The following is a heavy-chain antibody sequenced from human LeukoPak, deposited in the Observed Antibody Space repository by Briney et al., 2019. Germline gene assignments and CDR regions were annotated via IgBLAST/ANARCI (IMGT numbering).Heavy chain of an antibody. J-gene: IGHJ4*02. CDR1: GFTFSSYT. Sequence: GGSLRLSCTASGFTFSSYTMSWVRQAPGKGLKWVSTTTTGGPNTYYADSVKGRFTISRDNSKNTLYLQMNSLRAEDTAVYYCAKSGGSSGSYYRYFDYWGQGTLVTVSS. CDR2: TTTGGPNT. D-gene: IGHD1-26*01. CDR3: AKSGGSSGSYYRYFDY. V-gene: IGHV3-23*01.